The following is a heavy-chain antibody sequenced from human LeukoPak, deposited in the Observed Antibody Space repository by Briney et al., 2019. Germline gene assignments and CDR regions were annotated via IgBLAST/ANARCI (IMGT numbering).Heavy chain of an antibody. CDR1: GYTFTSYA. CDR2: INAGNGNT. J-gene: IGHJ3*02. CDR3: ARAWHYYDSSGYESRDAFDI. D-gene: IGHD3-22*01. V-gene: IGHV1-3*03. Sequence: GASVKVSCKASGYTFTSYAMHWVRQAPGQRLEWMGWINAGNGNTKYSQEFQGRVTITRDTSASTAYMELSSLRSEDMAVYYCARAWHYYDSSGYESRDAFDIWGQGTMVTVSS.